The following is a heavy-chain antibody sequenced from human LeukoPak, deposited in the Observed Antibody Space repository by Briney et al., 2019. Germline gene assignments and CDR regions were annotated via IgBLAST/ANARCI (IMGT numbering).Heavy chain of an antibody. J-gene: IGHJ5*02. Sequence: SETLSLTCGVYGGSFSNYFWAWIRQSPAKGLEWVGEIDQSGVTDYNPSLKSRANISIDTSRSQFSLTLSSVTAADTAIYYCARVVGIAVVPGASEDNYFDPWGQGTQVTVSS. CDR2: IDQSGVT. CDR1: GGSFSNYF. V-gene: IGHV4-34*01. D-gene: IGHD2-21*01. CDR3: ARVVGIAVVPGASEDNYFDP.